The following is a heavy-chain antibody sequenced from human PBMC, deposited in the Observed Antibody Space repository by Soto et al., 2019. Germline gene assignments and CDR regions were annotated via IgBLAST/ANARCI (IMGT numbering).Heavy chain of an antibody. V-gene: IGHV4-31*03. CDR1: GDSISSGGYY. Sequence: SEPMSLTCTVAGDSISSGGYYWSWIRQHPGKGLEWIGYIYYSGSTYYNPSLKSRVTISVDTSKNQFSLKLSSVTAADTAVYYCARGEAYYDILTGYYADYFDYWGQGTLVTVSS. CDR2: IYYSGST. J-gene: IGHJ4*02. D-gene: IGHD3-9*01. CDR3: ARGEAYYDILTGYYADYFDY.